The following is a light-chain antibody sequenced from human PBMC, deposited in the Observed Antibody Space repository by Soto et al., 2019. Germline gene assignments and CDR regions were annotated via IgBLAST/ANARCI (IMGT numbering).Light chain of an antibody. Sequence: EIVLTQSPGTLSLSPGERATLSCRASQSVRSSYLAWFQRKPGQAPRLLIYGASSRATGIPDRFSGSESGTDFTLTISRLEPEDFAVYYCQQYGSTPKTFGQGTKLEIK. V-gene: IGKV3-20*01. CDR3: QQYGSTPKT. J-gene: IGKJ2*01. CDR1: QSVRSSY. CDR2: GAS.